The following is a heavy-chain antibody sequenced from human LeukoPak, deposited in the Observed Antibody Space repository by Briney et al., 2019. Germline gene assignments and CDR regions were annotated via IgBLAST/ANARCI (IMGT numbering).Heavy chain of an antibody. D-gene: IGHD3-22*01. CDR3: ARQSSYYDSSGYYVRDY. Sequence: PSETLSLTYTVSGGSISSSSYYWGWIRQPPGKGLEWIGSIYYSGSTYYNPSLKSRVTISVDTSKNQFSLKLSSVTAADTAVYYCARQSSYYDSSGYYVRDYWGQGTLVTVSS. V-gene: IGHV4-39*01. CDR1: GGSISSSSYY. J-gene: IGHJ4*02. CDR2: IYYSGST.